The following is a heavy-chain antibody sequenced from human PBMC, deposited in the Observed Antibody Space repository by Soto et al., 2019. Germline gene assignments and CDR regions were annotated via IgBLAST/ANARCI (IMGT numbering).Heavy chain of an antibody. D-gene: IGHD1-1*01. V-gene: IGHV4-31*03. CDR3: ARATGTLRSRNCDY. CDR1: GGSISTVGHY. J-gene: IGHJ4*02. CDR2: IYHTGST. Sequence: SETLSLTCSVSGGSISTVGHYWTWIRQPPGKGLEWIGSIYHTGSTYYSKSLRSRLTMSVDTSRSQFSLRLSSVTAADTAVYYCARATGTLRSRNCDYWGQGSLVTVSS.